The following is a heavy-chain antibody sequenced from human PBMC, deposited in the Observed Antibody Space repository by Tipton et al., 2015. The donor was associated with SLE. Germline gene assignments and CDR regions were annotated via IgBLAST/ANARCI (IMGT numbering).Heavy chain of an antibody. Sequence: LSLTCAVSGYSISSGYYWGWIRQPPGKGLEWVSIIYSGGSTYYADSVKGRFTISRNNSKNTVYLQMNSLRAEDTAVYYCARGVTTQSFDYWGQGTLVTVSS. CDR3: ARGVTTQSFDY. D-gene: IGHD4-17*01. J-gene: IGHJ4*02. V-gene: IGHV3-53*04. CDR2: IYSGGST. CDR1: GYSISSGYY.